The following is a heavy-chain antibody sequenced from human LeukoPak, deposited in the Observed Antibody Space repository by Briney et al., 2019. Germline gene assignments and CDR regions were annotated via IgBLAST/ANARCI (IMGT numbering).Heavy chain of an antibody. J-gene: IGHJ4*02. V-gene: IGHV3-30-3*01. CDR1: GFTFSNYA. D-gene: IGHD1-26*01. CDR3: ARELVAGATSPSY. Sequence: GRSLRLSCAASGFTFSNYAMHWVRQTPGKGLEWVAVISYDGSNKYYAESVKGRFTISRDNSKNTLYLQMNSLRAEDTAVYYCARELVAGATSPSYWGQGTLVTVSS. CDR2: ISYDGSNK.